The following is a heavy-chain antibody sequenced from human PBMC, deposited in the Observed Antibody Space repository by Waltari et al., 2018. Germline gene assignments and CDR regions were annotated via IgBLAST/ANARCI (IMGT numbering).Heavy chain of an antibody. J-gene: IGHJ4*02. CDR2: ISWNSGSR. Sequence: EVQLVESGGGLVQPGRSLRLSCAGSGFTFDDHAMHWVRQVPGKGLEWVSGISWNSGSRGYVDSVKGRFTISRDNAKKSLYLQMNNLRTEDTAFYYCTKDYQGAVTGLKGLGYFDYWGQGILVTVSS. CDR1: GFTFDDHA. V-gene: IGHV3-9*01. CDR3: TKDYQGAVTGLKGLGYFDY. D-gene: IGHD3-9*01.